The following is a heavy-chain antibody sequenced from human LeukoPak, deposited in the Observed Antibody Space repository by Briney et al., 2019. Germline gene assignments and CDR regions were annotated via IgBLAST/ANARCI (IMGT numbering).Heavy chain of an antibody. D-gene: IGHD5/OR15-5a*01. V-gene: IGHV1-2*02. CDR3: ARQSLRNFDY. Sequence: ASLKVSCKASGYTFTGYYIHYVRQALGQGLEWMGWINPNTGDTKYAQKFQGRVTMTRDTSISTAYMELSRLRSDDTTVYYCARQSLRNFDYWGQGTLVTVS. J-gene: IGHJ4*02. CDR2: INPNTGDT. CDR1: GYTFTGYY.